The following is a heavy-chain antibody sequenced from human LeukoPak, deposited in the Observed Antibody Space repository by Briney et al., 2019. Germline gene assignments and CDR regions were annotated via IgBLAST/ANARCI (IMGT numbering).Heavy chain of an antibody. CDR2: IYSSGST. CDR3: ARDRLGDYDY. CDR1: GGSISSGSYY. V-gene: IGHV4-61*02. Sequence: PSQTLSLTCTVSGGSISSGSYYWSWIRQPAGKGLEWIGRIYSSGSTYYNPSLKSRVTISVDTSKNQFSLKLSSVTAADTAVYYCARDRLGDYDYWGQGTLVTVSS. J-gene: IGHJ4*02. D-gene: IGHD3-16*01.